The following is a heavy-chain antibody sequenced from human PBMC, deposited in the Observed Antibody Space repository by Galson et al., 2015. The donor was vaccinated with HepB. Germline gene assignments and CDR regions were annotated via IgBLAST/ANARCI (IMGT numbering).Heavy chain of an antibody. D-gene: IGHD6-6*01. V-gene: IGHV3-21*01. J-gene: IGHJ4*02. CDR3: ARRARSSSSHSDY. CDR2: ISSSSSYI. CDR1: GFTFSSYS. Sequence: SLRLSCAASGFTFSSYSMNWVRQAPGKGLEWVSSISSSSSYIYYADSVKGRFTISRDNAKNSLYLQMNSLRAEDTAVYYCARRARSSSSHSDYWGQGTLVTVSS.